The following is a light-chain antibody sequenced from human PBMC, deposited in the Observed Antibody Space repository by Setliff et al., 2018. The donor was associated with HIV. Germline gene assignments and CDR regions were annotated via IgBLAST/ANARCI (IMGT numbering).Light chain of an antibody. CDR2: HNT. J-gene: IGLJ1*01. CDR1: SSDIGGYNF. CDR3: SSYTSSSTYV. Sequence: QSALTQPASVSGSPGQSITISCTGTSSDIGGYNFVSWYQQYPGEAPKLIISHNTTRPAGVSDRFSASKSGTTASLTISGLRAEDEADYYCSSYTSSSTYVFGLGTKVTVL. V-gene: IGLV2-14*03.